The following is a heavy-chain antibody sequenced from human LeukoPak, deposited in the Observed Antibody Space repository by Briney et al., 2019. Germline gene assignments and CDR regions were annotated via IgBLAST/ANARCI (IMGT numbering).Heavy chain of an antibody. V-gene: IGHV4-39*01. CDR3: ARMYITRVGTLANWFDP. D-gene: IGHD4-23*01. CDR2: IYHSGTT. J-gene: IGHJ5*02. CDR1: GCSICGSTHY. Sequence: SETLSLTCTVSGCSICGSTHYRGWIRQPPGKGLEWIGSIYHSGTTYYDPSLKSRVTISVDTFKNQFSLKLSSVTAADTAVYYSARMYITRVGTLANWFDPWGQGTLVTVSS.